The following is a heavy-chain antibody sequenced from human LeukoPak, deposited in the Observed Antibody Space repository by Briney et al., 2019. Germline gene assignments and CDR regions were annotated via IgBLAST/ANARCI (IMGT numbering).Heavy chain of an antibody. CDR2: IKQDGSEK. D-gene: IGHD6-19*01. Sequence: PGGSLRLSCAASGFTFSSYWMSWVRQAPGKGLEWVANIKQDGSEKYYVDSVKGRFTISRDNAKNSLYLQMNSLRAEDTAVYYCARVYSSGWYERYFDYWGQGTLVTVSS. J-gene: IGHJ4*02. V-gene: IGHV3-7*01. CDR1: GFTFSSYW. CDR3: ARVYSSGWYERYFDY.